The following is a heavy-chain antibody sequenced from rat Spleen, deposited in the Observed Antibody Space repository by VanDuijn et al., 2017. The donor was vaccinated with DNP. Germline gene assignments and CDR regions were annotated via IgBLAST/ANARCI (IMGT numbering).Heavy chain of an antibody. V-gene: IGHV5-7*01. CDR2: IYYDRSFI. CDR3: VRWNSGHFDY. J-gene: IGHJ2*01. CDR1: GFSFSDYN. Sequence: EVQLVESGGGLVEPGGSLKLSCAASGFSFSDYNMAWVRQAPKKGLEWVASIYYDRSFIYYRDSVKGRFTISRDNAKSTLYLQMNSLRSEDMATYYCVRWNSGHFDYWGQGVMVTVSS. D-gene: IGHD4-3*01.